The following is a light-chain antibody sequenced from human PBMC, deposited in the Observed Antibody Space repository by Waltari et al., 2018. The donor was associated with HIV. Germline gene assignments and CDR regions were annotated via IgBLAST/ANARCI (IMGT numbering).Light chain of an antibody. J-gene: IGLJ2*01. V-gene: IGLV2-14*01. CDR3: SSYASDISVI. Sequence: QSALTQPASVSGSPGQSITITCAGTSDDVGGYDHVARYQQIMGSPPNLIIFSVRHRPSVVSGRFSGSKSGNTASLTITGLRPDDEALYFCSSYASDISVIFGGGT. CDR2: SVR. CDR1: SDDVGGYDH.